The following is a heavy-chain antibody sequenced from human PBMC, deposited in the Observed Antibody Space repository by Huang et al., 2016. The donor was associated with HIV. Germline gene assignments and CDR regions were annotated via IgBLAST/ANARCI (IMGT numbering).Heavy chain of an antibody. Sequence: QVQLVQSGSELTKPGASVKVSCKASGYTFASHNINWVRQAPGQGLQWMGGINTNSGNPMYAQGFTGRFVFSLDTSVRTAYLQISSLKAEDTAVYYCAGSDSDGFDIWGQGTLVTVSS. CDR3: AGSDSDGFDI. D-gene: IGHD2-21*02. V-gene: IGHV7-4-1*02. CDR1: GYTFASHN. J-gene: IGHJ3*02. CDR2: INTNSGNP.